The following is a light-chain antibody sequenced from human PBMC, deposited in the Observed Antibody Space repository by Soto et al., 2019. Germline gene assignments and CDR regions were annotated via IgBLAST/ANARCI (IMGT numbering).Light chain of an antibody. J-gene: IGKJ1*01. CDR2: AAS. Sequence: DIRMTQSPSSLSASVGDRVTITFRAIASISNYLNWYQQTPGKAPNLLIYAASSLQSGVPSRFSGSGSGTDFTLTISNLQPEDFATYYCQQSYITPWTFGQGTKVDIK. V-gene: IGKV1-39*01. CDR3: QQSYITPWT. CDR1: ASISNY.